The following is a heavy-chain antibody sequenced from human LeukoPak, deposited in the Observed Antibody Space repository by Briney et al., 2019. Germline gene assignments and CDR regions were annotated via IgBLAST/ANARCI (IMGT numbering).Heavy chain of an antibody. D-gene: IGHD2-8*01. CDR1: GVTVSTNY. CDR3: AREVVLMVYAIQAYNWFDP. V-gene: IGHV3-66*01. Sequence: GGSLRLSCAVSGVTVSTNYMNWVRQAPGKGLEWVSLIYGADTTYYADSVKGRFTISRDNAKNSLYLQMNSLRAEDTAVYYCAREVVLMVYAIQAYNWFDPWGQGTLVTVSS. J-gene: IGHJ5*02. CDR2: IYGADTT.